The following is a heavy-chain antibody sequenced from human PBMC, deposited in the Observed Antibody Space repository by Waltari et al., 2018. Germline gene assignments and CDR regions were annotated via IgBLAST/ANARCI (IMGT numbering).Heavy chain of an antibody. CDR1: GFTFSRYS. CDR3: ARAGLSASGVVLDDAFDI. CDR2: ISRSSTYI. J-gene: IGHJ3*02. D-gene: IGHD3-3*01. Sequence: EVQLVESGGGLVKSGGSQRLSCAASGFTFSRYSMTWVRQAPGKGLEWLSIISRSSTYIYYSDSGKGRFTISRDNAKNSVFLQMNSLRAEDTAMYYCARAGLSASGVVLDDAFDIWGQGTMVIVSS. V-gene: IGHV3-21*01.